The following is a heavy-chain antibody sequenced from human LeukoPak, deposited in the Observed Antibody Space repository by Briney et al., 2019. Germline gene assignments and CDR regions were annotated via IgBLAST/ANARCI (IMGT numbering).Heavy chain of an antibody. CDR3: ARDPIRAPVPAYSSSWYGPYDDAFDL. CDR1: GDSISSGDYY. D-gene: IGHD6-13*01. V-gene: IGHV4-61*02. Sequence: SQTLSLTCTVSGDSISSGDYYWSWIRQPAGKGLEWIGRISSSGSTNYNPSLKSRVTISVDKSKNQISLRLSFVTAADTAVYYCARDPIRAPVPAYSSSWYGPYDDAFDLWGQGTLVTVAS. J-gene: IGHJ3*01. CDR2: ISSSGST.